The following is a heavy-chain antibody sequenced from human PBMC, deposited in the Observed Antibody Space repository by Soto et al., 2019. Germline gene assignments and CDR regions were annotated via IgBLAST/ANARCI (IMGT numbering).Heavy chain of an antibody. CDR1: GGSISSSNW. CDR3: ARDQYEVVPAAFRTYGMDV. CDR2: IYHSGST. D-gene: IGHD2-2*01. V-gene: IGHV4-4*02. Sequence: QVQLQESGPGLVKPSGTLSLTCAVSGGSISSSNWWSWVRQPPGKGLEWIGEIYHSGSTNYNPSLKSRVTISVDKSKNQFSLKLSSVTAADTAVYYCARDQYEVVPAAFRTYGMDVWGQGTTVTVSS. J-gene: IGHJ6*02.